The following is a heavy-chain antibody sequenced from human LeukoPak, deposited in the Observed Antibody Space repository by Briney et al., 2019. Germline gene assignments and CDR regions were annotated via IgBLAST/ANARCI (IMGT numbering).Heavy chain of an antibody. J-gene: IGHJ4*02. D-gene: IGHD3-16*01. V-gene: IGHV5-51*01. CDR3: ARSAVQGGVWV. CDR2: IYPGDSDT. CDR1: GYTFSGFW. Sequence: GESLKICCKGSGYTFSGFWIGWVRQMPGKGLEWMGIIYPGDSDTRYSPSFQGQVTISADKSISTAYLQWSSLKASDTAMYYCARSAVQGGVWVWGQGTLVTVSS.